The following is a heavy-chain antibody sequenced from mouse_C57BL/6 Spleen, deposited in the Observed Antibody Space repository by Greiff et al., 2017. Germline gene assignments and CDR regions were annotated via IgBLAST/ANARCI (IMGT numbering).Heavy chain of an antibody. D-gene: IGHD2-3*01. V-gene: IGHV1-64*01. CDR2: IHPNSGST. J-gene: IGHJ2*01. CDR3: ARGYDGYGDYFDY. Sequence: QVQLKQPGAELVKPGASVKLSCKASGYTFTSYWMHWVKQRPGQGLEWIGMIHPNSGSTNYNEKFKSKATLTVDKSSSTAYMQLSSLTSEDSAVYYCARGYDGYGDYFDYWGQGTTLTVSS. CDR1: GYTFTSYW.